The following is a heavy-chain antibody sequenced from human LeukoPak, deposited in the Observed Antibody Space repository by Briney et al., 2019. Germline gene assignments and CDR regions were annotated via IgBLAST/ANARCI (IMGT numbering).Heavy chain of an antibody. CDR1: GFTFSSYA. Sequence: HAGGSLRLSCAASGFTFSSYAMHWVRQAPGKGLEYVSAISSNGGSTYYANSVKGRFTISRDNSKHTLYLQMVSLRAEDMAVYYCAREGRQWLVRGWFDPWGQGTLVTVSS. CDR3: AREGRQWLVRGWFDP. CDR2: ISSNGGST. D-gene: IGHD6-19*01. J-gene: IGHJ5*02. V-gene: IGHV3-64*01.